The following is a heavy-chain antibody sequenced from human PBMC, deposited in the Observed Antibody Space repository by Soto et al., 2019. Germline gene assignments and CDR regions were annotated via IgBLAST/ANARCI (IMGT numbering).Heavy chain of an antibody. CDR1: GYTFTSYA. J-gene: IGHJ4*02. CDR3: ARSIRLAGEY. CDR2: INAGNGNT. D-gene: IGHD3-10*01. V-gene: IGHV1-3*01. Sequence: QVQLVQSGAEVKKPGASVKVSCKASGYTFTSYAMHWVRQAPGQRLEWMGWINAGNGNTKYSQKFQGRGTITRDTAASTAYMELSSLRSEDTVVYYCARSIRLAGEYWGQGTLVTVSS.